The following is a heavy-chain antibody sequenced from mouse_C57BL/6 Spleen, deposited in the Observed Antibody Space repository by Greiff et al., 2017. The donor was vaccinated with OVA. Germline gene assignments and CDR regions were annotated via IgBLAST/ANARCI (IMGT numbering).Heavy chain of an antibody. V-gene: IGHV14-4*01. D-gene: IGHD2-2*01. J-gene: IGHJ3*01. CDR1: GFNIKDDY. CDR3: TTGYDGWFAY. Sequence: VQLKESGAELVRPGASVKLSCTASGFNIKDDYMHWVKQRPEQGLEWIGWIDPENGDTEYASKVQGKATITADTSSNTAYLQLSSLTSEDTAVYYCTTGYDGWFAYWGQGTLVTVSA. CDR2: IDPENGDT.